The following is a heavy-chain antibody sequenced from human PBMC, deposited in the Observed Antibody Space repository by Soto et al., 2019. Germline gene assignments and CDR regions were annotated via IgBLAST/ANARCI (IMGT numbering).Heavy chain of an antibody. CDR3: ARDGYSSSWYVADYYYYYMDV. Sequence: ASVKVSCKASGYTFTSYDINWVRQATGQGLEWMGWMNPNSGNTGYAQKFQGRVTMTRNTSISTAYMELSSLRSEDTAVYYCARDGYSSSWYVADYYYYYMDVWGKGTTVTVS. CDR1: GYTFTSYD. J-gene: IGHJ6*03. D-gene: IGHD6-13*01. CDR2: MNPNSGNT. V-gene: IGHV1-8*01.